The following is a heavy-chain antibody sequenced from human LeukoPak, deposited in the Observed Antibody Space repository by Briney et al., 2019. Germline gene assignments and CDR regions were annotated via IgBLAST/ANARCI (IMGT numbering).Heavy chain of an antibody. CDR2: INHRGYT. CDR3: TRMTTGHDY. CDR1: CVSFDDYY. Sequence: SETLSLTCAVSCVSFDDYYWAWVRQTPGKGLEWIGEINHRGYTNDSPSLKSRVTLSIDTYRKQFSLNLRSVTVADAGTYYCTRMTTGHDYWGQGTLVTVSS. D-gene: IGHD4-17*01. V-gene: IGHV4-34*01. J-gene: IGHJ4*02.